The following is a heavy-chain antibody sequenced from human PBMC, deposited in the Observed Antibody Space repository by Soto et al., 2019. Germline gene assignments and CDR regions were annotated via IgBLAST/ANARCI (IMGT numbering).Heavy chain of an antibody. D-gene: IGHD2-15*01. CDR1: GYTFTSYA. CDR3: ARDGVGYFSLLWLDP. CDR2: INAGNGNT. V-gene: IGHV1-3*01. Sequence: ASVKVSCKASGYTFTSYAMHWVRQAPGQRLEWMGWINAGNGNTKYSQKFQGRVTITRDTSASTAYMELSSLRSEDTAVYYCARDGVGYFSLLWLDPWGQGTLVTVSS. J-gene: IGHJ5*02.